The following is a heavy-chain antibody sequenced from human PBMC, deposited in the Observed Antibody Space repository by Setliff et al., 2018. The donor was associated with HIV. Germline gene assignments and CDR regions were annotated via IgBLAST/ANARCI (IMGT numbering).Heavy chain of an antibody. D-gene: IGHD6-19*01. CDR3: SRARSDWYNVMPYYFYL. V-gene: IGHV4-30-4*01. CDR2: FMYTDIHYVNYLN. J-gene: IGHJ4*02. CDR1: GASFVGDHH. Sequence: TLSLTCAVSGASFVGDHHWSWIRQTPERRLEWIAYFMYTDIHYVNYLNYRNPSLASRLSISVDESKNQFSLTLSSVTAADTAVYYCSRARSDWYNVMPYYFYLLGQGTPVTVSS.